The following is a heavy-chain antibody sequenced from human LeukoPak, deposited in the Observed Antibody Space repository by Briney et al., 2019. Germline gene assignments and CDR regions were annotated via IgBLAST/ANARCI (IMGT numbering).Heavy chain of an antibody. Sequence: SETLSLTCTGSGGSISSSSYYWGWIRQPPGKGLEWIGSTYYSGSTYYNPSLKSRVTISVDTSKNQFSLKLSSVTAADTAVYYSATLDFDWLSDFDYWGQGTLVTVSS. V-gene: IGHV4-39*01. CDR2: TYYSGST. CDR3: ATLDFDWLSDFDY. CDR1: GGSISSSSYY. J-gene: IGHJ4*02. D-gene: IGHD3-9*01.